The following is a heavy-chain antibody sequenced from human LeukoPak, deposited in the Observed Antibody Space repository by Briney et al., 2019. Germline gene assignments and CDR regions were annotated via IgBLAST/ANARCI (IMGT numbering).Heavy chain of an antibody. V-gene: IGHV1-18*01. CDR3: ARRVWSSYYFDY. CDR2: ISAYNGNT. CDR1: GYTFTSYG. Sequence: ASVNVSYKASGYTFTSYGISWVRQAPGQGLEWMGWISAYNGNTNYAQKLQGRVTMTTDTSTSTAYMELRSLRSEDTAVYYCARRVWSSYYFDYWGQGTLVTVSS. J-gene: IGHJ4*02. D-gene: IGHD3-10*01.